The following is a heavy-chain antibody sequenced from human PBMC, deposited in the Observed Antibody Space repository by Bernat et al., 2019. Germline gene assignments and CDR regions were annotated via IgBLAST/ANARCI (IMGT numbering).Heavy chain of an antibody. D-gene: IGHD6-25*01. Sequence: QVQLVESGGGVVQPGTSLRLSCVASGFTFSNYGMHWVRQAPGKGLEWVAVIWYDSSNSYYADSVRGRFTISKDNSKNTLFLHMNSLRTEDTGVYYCAREGWSAMAAAGTGADYWGQGTLVSVSS. CDR2: IWYDSSNS. V-gene: IGHV3-33*01. CDR3: AREGWSAMAAAGTGADY. CDR1: GFTFSNYG. J-gene: IGHJ4*02.